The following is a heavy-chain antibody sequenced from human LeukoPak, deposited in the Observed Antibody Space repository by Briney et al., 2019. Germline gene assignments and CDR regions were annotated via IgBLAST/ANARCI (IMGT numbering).Heavy chain of an antibody. CDR3: AREGEFSSGWYSVWFDP. D-gene: IGHD6-19*01. CDR2: ISAYNGNT. Sequence: ASVKVSCKASGYTFTSYGISWVRQAPGQGLEWMGWISAYNGNTNYAQKLQGRVTMTPDTSTSPAYMELRSLRSDDTAVYYCAREGEFSSGWYSVWFDPWGQGTLVTVSS. V-gene: IGHV1-18*01. CDR1: GYTFTSYG. J-gene: IGHJ5*02.